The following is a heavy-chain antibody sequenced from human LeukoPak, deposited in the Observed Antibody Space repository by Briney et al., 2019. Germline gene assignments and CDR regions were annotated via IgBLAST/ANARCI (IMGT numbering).Heavy chain of an antibody. D-gene: IGHD2-8*01. CDR3: AREWARYCTNGVCYRDYYYMDV. V-gene: IGHV4-39*07. Sequence: PSETLSLTCSVSGASISSSYYYWGWIRQPPGKGLEWIGSMYYSGSTYYNPSLKSRVTISVDTSKNQFSLKLSSVTAADTAVYYCAREWARYCTNGVCYRDYYYMDVWGKGTTVTVSS. J-gene: IGHJ6*03. CDR1: GASISSSYYY. CDR2: MYYSGST.